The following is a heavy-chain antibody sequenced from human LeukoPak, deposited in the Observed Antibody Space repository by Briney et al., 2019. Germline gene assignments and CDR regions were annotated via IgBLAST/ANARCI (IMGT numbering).Heavy chain of an antibody. J-gene: IGHJ3*02. CDR1: GFIFSSYA. D-gene: IGHD3-22*01. Sequence: GGSLRLSCAASGFIFSSYATSWVRQAPGKGLEWVSTISGSGYSTYYADSVKGRFTISRDNSKNTLYLQMNSLRAEDTAVYYCAKDRDTYYYDSAGPGPDAFDIWGQGTMVTV. CDR3: AKDRDTYYYDSAGPGPDAFDI. CDR2: ISGSGYST. V-gene: IGHV3-23*01.